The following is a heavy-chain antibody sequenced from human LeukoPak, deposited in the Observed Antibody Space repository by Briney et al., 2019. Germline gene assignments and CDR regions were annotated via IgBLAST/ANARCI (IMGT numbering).Heavy chain of an antibody. CDR2: FDPEDGET. J-gene: IGHJ4*02. D-gene: IGHD1-26*01. CDR1: GYTLTELS. CDR3: ATVLSGSYYNPGPIFDY. Sequence: ASVKVSCKVSGYTLTELSMHWVRQAPGKGLEWMGGFDPEDGETIYAQKFQSRVTMTEDTSTDTAYMELSSLRSEDTAVYYCATVLSGSYYNPGPIFDYWGQGTLVTVSS. V-gene: IGHV1-24*01.